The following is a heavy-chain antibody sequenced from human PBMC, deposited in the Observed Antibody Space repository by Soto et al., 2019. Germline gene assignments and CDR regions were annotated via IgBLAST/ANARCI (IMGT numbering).Heavy chain of an antibody. CDR2: IYHSGST. J-gene: IGHJ6*02. CDR1: GGSFSGYY. V-gene: IGHV4-34*01. Sequence: SETLSLTCAVNGGSFSGYYWSLIRQPPGKGLEWIGEIYHSGSTNYNPSLKSRVTISVDTSKNQFSLKLSSVTAADTAVYYCASANYRGGGMDVWGQGTTVTVYS. CDR3: ASANYRGGGMDV. D-gene: IGHD1-26*01.